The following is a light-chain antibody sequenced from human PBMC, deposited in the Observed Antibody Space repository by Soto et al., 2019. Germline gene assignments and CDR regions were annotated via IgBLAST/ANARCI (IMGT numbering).Light chain of an antibody. Sequence: QSVLTQPASVSGSPGQSITISCTGTSSDVGDYNYVSWYQQHPGKAPKLMIYEVSNRPSGVSNRFSGSKSGNTASLTISGLQDEDEADYYCSSYTSSNYAFGTGTKVTVL. CDR3: SSYTSSNYA. CDR2: EVS. CDR1: SSDVGDYNY. J-gene: IGLJ1*01. V-gene: IGLV2-14*01.